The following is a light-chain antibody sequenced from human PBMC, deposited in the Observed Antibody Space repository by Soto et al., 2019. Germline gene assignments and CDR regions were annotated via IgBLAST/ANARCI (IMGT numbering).Light chain of an antibody. J-gene: IGLJ2*01. V-gene: IGLV4-69*01. CDR2: LNSDGSH. CDR3: QTWGTGIQV. CDR1: SGHSSYA. Sequence: QSVLTQSPSASASLGASVKLTCTLSSGHSSYAIAWHQQQPEKGPRYLMKLNSDGSHSKGDGIPDRFSGSSSGAERYRTISGLQSEDEADYYCQTWGTGIQVFGGGTKLPVL.